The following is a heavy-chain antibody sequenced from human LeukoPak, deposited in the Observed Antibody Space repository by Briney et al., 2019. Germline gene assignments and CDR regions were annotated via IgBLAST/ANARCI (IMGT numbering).Heavy chain of an antibody. Sequence: PGGSLRLSCSASGLTFSSYAMHWVRQAPGKGLEYVSAISSNGGSTYYADSVKGRFTISRDNSKNTLYLQMSSLRAEDTAVYYCVKDRYYYDSSGYFDYWGQGTLVTVSS. CDR1: GLTFSSYA. V-gene: IGHV3-64D*09. J-gene: IGHJ4*02. CDR2: ISSNGGST. D-gene: IGHD3-22*01. CDR3: VKDRYYYDSSGYFDY.